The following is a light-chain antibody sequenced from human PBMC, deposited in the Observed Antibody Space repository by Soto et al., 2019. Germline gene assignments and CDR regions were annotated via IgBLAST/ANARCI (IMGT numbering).Light chain of an antibody. CDR3: QQYNKYWT. J-gene: IGKJ1*01. CDR1: QSINSW. V-gene: IGKV1-5*03. CDR2: KAS. Sequence: DIQMTQSPSTLSASVGDRVTITCRASQSINSWLAWYQQKPGKAPKLLMYKASSLESGVPSRFSGSGSGTEFTLTISSLQPDGFATYYCQQYNKYWTFGQGTKVEIK.